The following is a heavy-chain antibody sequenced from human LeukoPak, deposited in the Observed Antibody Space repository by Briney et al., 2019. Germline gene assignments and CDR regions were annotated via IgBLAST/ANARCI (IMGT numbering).Heavy chain of an antibody. Sequence: PSETLSLTCAVSGYSISSGYYWSWIRQPPGKGLEWIGEINHSGSTNYNPSLKSRVTISVDTSKNQFSLKLSSVTAADTAVYYCARGRSSSGWYTRERDLDYWGQGTLVTVSS. CDR2: INHSGST. CDR3: ARGRSSSGWYTRERDLDY. V-gene: IGHV4-34*01. J-gene: IGHJ4*02. D-gene: IGHD6-19*01. CDR1: GYSISSGYY.